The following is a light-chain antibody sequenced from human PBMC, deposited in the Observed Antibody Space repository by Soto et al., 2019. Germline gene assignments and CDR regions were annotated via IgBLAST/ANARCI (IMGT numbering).Light chain of an antibody. J-gene: IGLJ1*01. CDR3: SSYTGSTTLHYV. V-gene: IGLV2-14*01. Sequence: QSALTQPASVSGSPGQSITISCTGTSSDVGGYNYVSWYQQHPGKAPKLLIYDVSNRPSGASNRFSGSKSGNTASLTISGLQAEDEAEYYCSSYTGSTTLHYVFGTGTKVTVL. CDR1: SSDVGGYNY. CDR2: DVS.